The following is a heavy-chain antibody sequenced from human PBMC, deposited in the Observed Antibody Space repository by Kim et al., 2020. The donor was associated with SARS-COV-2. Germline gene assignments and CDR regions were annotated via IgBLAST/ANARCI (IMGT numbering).Heavy chain of an antibody. Sequence: GGSLRLSCAASGFTVSSNYMSWVRQAPGKGLEWVSVIYSGGSTYYADSVKGRFTISRHNSKNTLYLQMNSLRAEDTAVYYCARANYYDSSGYYDYRGQGTLVTVSS. CDR2: IYSGGST. CDR1: GFTVSSNY. D-gene: IGHD3-22*01. CDR3: ARANYYDSSGYYDY. V-gene: IGHV3-53*04. J-gene: IGHJ4*02.